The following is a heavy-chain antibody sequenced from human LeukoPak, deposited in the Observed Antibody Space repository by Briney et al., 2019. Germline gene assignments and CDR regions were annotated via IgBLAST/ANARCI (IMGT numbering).Heavy chain of an antibody. D-gene: IGHD2-8*02. CDR1: GFTFSIFA. J-gene: IGHJ4*02. Sequence: PGGSLRLSCAASGFTFSIFAMIGVRQPPGKGLEWVSSIFPSGGEIHYADSVRGRFTISRDNSKSTLSLQMNSLRAEDTAIYYCATYRQVLLPFESWGQGTLVTVSS. V-gene: IGHV3-23*01. CDR2: IFPSGGEI. CDR3: ATYRQVLLPFES.